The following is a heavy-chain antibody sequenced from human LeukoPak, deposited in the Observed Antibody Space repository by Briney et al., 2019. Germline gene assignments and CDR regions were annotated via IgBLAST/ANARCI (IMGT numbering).Heavy chain of an antibody. J-gene: IGHJ4*02. Sequence: GGSLRLSCAASGFTSSSYAMNWVRQAPGEGLEWVSGISDSGGRTYYADSVKGRFAISRDNSKNTLYLQMNSLRVEDTAIYYCAGGQWLPDYWGQGTLVTVSS. CDR3: AGGQWLPDY. CDR2: ISDSGGRT. CDR1: GFTSSSYA. V-gene: IGHV3-23*01. D-gene: IGHD6-19*01.